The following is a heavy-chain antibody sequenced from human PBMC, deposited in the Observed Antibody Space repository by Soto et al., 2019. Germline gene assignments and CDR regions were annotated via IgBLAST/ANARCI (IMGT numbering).Heavy chain of an antibody. V-gene: IGHV3-30*18. CDR1: GFTFSSYG. D-gene: IGHD1-26*01. J-gene: IGHJ4*02. CDR2: ISYDGSNK. Sequence: GSLRLSCAASGFTFSSYGMHWVRQAPGKGLEWVAVISYDGSNKYYADSVKGRFTISRDNSKNTLYLQMNSLRAEDTAVYYCAKEEQVVGATESFDYWGQGTLVTVSS. CDR3: AKEEQVVGATESFDY.